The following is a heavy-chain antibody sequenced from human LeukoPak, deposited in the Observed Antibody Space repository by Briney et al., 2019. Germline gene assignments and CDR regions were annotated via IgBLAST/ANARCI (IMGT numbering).Heavy chain of an antibody. V-gene: IGHV3-21*01. CDR3: ARDASRSGVMFDY. CDR2: ISSSSSYI. J-gene: IGHJ4*02. D-gene: IGHD2-15*01. CDR1: GFTFSTYW. Sequence: GGSLRLSCAAYGFTFSTYWMTWVRQAPGKGLEWVSSISSSSSYIYYADSVKGRFTISRDNAKNSLYLQMNSLRAEDTAAYYCARDASRSGVMFDYWGQGTLVTVSS.